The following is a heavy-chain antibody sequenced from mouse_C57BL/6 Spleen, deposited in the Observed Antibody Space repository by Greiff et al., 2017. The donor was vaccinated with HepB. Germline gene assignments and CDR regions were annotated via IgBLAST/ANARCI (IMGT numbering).Heavy chain of an antibody. CDR3: ATIYYGYDGGFAY. D-gene: IGHD2-2*01. V-gene: IGHV1-80*01. J-gene: IGHJ3*01. CDR1: GYAFSSYW. Sequence: VKLMESGAELVKPGASVKISCKASGYAFSSYWMNWVKQRPGKGLEWIGQIYPGDGDTNYNGKFKGKATLTADKSSSTAYMQFSSLTSEDSAFYFCATIYYGYDGGFAYWGQGTLVTVSA. CDR2: IYPGDGDT.